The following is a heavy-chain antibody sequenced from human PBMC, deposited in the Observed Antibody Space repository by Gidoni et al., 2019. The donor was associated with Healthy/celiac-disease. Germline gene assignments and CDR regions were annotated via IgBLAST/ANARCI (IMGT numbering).Heavy chain of an antibody. D-gene: IGHD3-9*01. CDR2: IYSGGST. CDR3: ARAYYDILTGYFY. V-gene: IGHV3-53*01. Sequence: EVQLVESGGGLIQPGGSLRLSCAASGFTVSSNYMSWVRQAPGKGLEWVSVIYSGGSTYYADSVKGRFTISRDNSKNTLYLQMNSLRAEDTAVYYCARAYYDILTGYFYWGQGTLVTVSS. CDR1: GFTVSSNY. J-gene: IGHJ4*02.